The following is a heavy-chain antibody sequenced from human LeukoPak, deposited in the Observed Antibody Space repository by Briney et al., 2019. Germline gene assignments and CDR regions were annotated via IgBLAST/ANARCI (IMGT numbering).Heavy chain of an antibody. CDR2: IDPDNGDT. Sequence: GASVKVSCKASGYTFRNYNIHWVRQAPGQGLEWMGWIDPDNGDTYYAQKFQGWVTMTRDTSISTAYMELSRLRSDDTAVFYCARGNYGGSQWRDSFDVWGQGTMVSVSS. D-gene: IGHD1-26*01. J-gene: IGHJ3*01. V-gene: IGHV1-2*04. CDR1: GYTFRNYN. CDR3: ARGNYGGSQWRDSFDV.